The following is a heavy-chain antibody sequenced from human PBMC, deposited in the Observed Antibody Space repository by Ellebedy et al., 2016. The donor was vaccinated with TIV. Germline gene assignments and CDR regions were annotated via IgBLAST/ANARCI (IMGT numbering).Heavy chain of an antibody. V-gene: IGHV3-7*01. CDR2: IKSDGSEE. Sequence: GESLKISCAASGFTFSDHYMDWVRQAPGKGLEWVANIKSDGSEEYYVDSVKGRLTISRDNAKNSLFLQMNNLRAEDTAVYYCARMTRSAYYGTDYWGQGTLVTVSS. CDR3: ARMTRSAYYGTDY. CDR1: GFTFSDHY. D-gene: IGHD1-26*01. J-gene: IGHJ4*02.